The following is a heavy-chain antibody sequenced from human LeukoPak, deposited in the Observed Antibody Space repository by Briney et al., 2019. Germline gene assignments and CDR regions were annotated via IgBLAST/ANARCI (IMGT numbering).Heavy chain of an antibody. CDR3: ARVGRDGYNYS. CDR2: IYYSGST. D-gene: IGHD5-24*01. Sequence: SETLSLTCTVSGGSISSYYWSWIRQPPGKGLEWIGYIYYSGSTNYNPSLESRVTISVDTSKNQFSLKLSSVTAADTAVYYCARVGRDGYNYSWGQGTLVTVSS. V-gene: IGHV4-59*01. CDR1: GGSISSYY. J-gene: IGHJ5*02.